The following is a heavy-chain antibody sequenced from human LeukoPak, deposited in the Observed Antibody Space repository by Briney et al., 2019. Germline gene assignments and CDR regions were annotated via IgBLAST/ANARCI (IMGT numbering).Heavy chain of an antibody. J-gene: IGHJ6*03. CDR3: ARDPGYCSSTSCLYYYYYYMDV. Sequence: SETLSLTCTVSGGSISSGDYYWSWIRQPPGKGLEWIGYIYYSGSTYYNPSLKSRVTISVDTSKNQFSLKLSSVTAADTAVYYCARDPGYCSSTSCLYYYYYYMDVWGKGTTVTVSS. V-gene: IGHV4-30-4*08. D-gene: IGHD2-2*01. CDR2: IYYSGST. CDR1: GGSISSGDYY.